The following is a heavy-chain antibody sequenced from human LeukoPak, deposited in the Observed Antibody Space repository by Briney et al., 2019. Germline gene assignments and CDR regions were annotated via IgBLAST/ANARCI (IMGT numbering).Heavy chain of an antibody. D-gene: IGHD1-26*01. J-gene: IGHJ5*02. V-gene: IGHV3-30*02. CDR2: IRYDGSNK. Sequence: GGSLRLSCAASGFTFSTYGMHWVRQAPGKGLEWVAFIRYDGSNKYYADSVKGRFTISRDNSKNMLYLQMNSLRAEDTAVFHCAKDVWDDRDGSYFDPWGQGALVTVSS. CDR3: AKDVWDDRDGSYFDP. CDR1: GFTFSTYG.